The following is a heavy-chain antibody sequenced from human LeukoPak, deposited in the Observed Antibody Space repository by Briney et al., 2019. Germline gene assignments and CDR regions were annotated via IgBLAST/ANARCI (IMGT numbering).Heavy chain of an antibody. Sequence: GGSLRLSCAASGFTFSSYSMNWVRQAPGKGLEWVSSISSSSSYIYYADSVKGRFTISRDNAKNSLYLQMNSLRAEDTAVYYCARVGSRGYSYGYYGDWGQGTLVTVSP. V-gene: IGHV3-21*01. J-gene: IGHJ4*02. D-gene: IGHD5-18*01. CDR1: GFTFSSYS. CDR3: ARVGSRGYSYGYYGD. CDR2: ISSSSSYI.